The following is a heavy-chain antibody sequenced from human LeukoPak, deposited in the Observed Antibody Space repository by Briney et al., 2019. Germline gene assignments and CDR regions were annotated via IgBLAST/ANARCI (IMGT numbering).Heavy chain of an antibody. CDR2: IYHSGST. CDR1: GGSISSSSYY. V-gene: IGHV4-39*07. J-gene: IGHJ3*02. D-gene: IGHD4-23*01. Sequence: SETLSLTCTVSGGSISSSSYYWGWIRQPPGKGLEWIGSIYHSGSTYYNPSLKSRVTISVDTSKNQFSLKLSSVTAADTAVYYCARDLGGYSFANDAFDIWGQGTMLTVSS. CDR3: ARDLGGYSFANDAFDI.